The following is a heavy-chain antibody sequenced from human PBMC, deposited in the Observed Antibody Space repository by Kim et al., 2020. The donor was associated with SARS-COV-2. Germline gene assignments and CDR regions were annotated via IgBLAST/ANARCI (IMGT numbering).Heavy chain of an antibody. D-gene: IGHD2-2*01. CDR3: TTDMYCSSTSCYAGMDV. V-gene: IGHV3-15*01. J-gene: IGHJ6*02. Sequence: PVKGSFTISRDESKNTLYQQMNSLKTEDTAVYYCTTDMYCSSTSCYAGMDVWGQGTTVTVSS.